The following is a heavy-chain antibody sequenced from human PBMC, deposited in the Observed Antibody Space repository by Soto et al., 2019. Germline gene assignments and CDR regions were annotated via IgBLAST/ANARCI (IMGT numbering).Heavy chain of an antibody. CDR3: ARVPPYVDRGG. D-gene: IGHD4-17*01. J-gene: IGHJ4*02. V-gene: IGHV3-72*01. CDR1: GFTFSDHY. Sequence: GGSLRLSCAASGFTFSDHYIDWIRQAPGKGLEWVGRSRNKADSYTTEYAASVKDRFIISRDESQNSLYLQMNSLETEDTAVYYCARVPPYVDRGGWGQGTLVTVSS. CDR2: SRNKADSYTT.